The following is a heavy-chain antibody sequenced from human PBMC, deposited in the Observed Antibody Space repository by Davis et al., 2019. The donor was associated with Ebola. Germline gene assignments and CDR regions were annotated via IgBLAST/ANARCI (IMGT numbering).Heavy chain of an antibody. Sequence: GESLKISCAASGFTFSSYSMNWVRQAPGKGLEWVSSISSSSSYIYYADSVKGRFTISRDNAKNSLYLQMNSLRAEDTAVYYCARDSPHYYGMDVWGQGTTVTVSS. J-gene: IGHJ6*02. CDR3: ARDSPHYYGMDV. V-gene: IGHV3-21*01. CDR1: GFTFSSYS. CDR2: ISSSSSYI.